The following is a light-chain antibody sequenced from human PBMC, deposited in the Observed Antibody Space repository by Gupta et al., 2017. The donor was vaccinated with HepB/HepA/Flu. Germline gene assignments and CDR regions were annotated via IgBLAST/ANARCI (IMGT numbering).Light chain of an antibody. J-gene: IGKJ5*01. CDR2: GSS. CDR3: QQYGTSTF. CDR1: HSVRNNY. V-gene: IGKV3-20*01. Sequence: EIVLTQFPRTLSLPRGERTTPSSRARHSVRNNYLPWYQQNHGQAPRLLIYGSSSRATGIPDRFSGSGSETDFSLTISRLEPEEFAVYYWQQYGTSTFFGQGTRLEIK.